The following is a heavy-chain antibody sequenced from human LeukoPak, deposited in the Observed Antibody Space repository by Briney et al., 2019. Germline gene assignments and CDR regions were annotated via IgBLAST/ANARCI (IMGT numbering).Heavy chain of an antibody. CDR3: ARDVIEYSSSGTPGLYYYYYTDV. D-gene: IGHD6-6*01. CDR2: IIPILGIA. Sequence: ASVKVSCKASGGTFSSYAISWVRQAPGQGLEWMGRIIPILGIANYAQKFQGRVTITADKSTSTAYMELSSLRSEDTAVYYCARDVIEYSSSGTPGLYYYYYTDVWGKGTTVTVSS. V-gene: IGHV1-69*04. J-gene: IGHJ6*03. CDR1: GGTFSSYA.